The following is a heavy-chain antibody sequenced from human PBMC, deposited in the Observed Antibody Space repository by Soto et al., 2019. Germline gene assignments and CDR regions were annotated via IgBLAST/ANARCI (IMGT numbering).Heavy chain of an antibody. CDR3: ASAVKSGGGY. D-gene: IGHD3-10*01. CDR1: GYTFTAYY. J-gene: IGHJ4*02. Sequence: QVQLVQSGAEVKKPGASVKVSCKTSGYTFTAYYIHWVRQAPGQGLEWMGWINPNSGDTKYALNFPDRVTMTRDTSNRTAHMEQGSPISDDAAVYYSASAVKSGGGYWGQGILVTVSS. CDR2: INPNSGDT. V-gene: IGHV1-2*02.